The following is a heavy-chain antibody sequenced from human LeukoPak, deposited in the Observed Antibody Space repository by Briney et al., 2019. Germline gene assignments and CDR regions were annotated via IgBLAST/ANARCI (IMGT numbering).Heavy chain of an antibody. Sequence: GGSLRLSCAASGFTVSSNYMSWVRQAPGKGLEWVSVIYSGGSTYYAAPVKGSFTISRVDSKNTLYLQMNSLKTEDTAVYYCTTDSSSGWFPHDYWGQGTLVTVSS. CDR2: IYSGGST. CDR3: TTDSSSGWFPHDY. V-gene: IGHV3-66*01. J-gene: IGHJ4*02. D-gene: IGHD6-19*01. CDR1: GFTVSSNY.